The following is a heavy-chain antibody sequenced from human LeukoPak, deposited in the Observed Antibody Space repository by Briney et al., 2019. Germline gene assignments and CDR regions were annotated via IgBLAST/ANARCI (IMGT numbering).Heavy chain of an antibody. CDR1: GFTFSSYA. CDR3: TRDRGSTTMLRGVNHY. J-gene: IGHJ4*02. CDR2: ISSGSATT. Sequence: GGSLRLSCAASGFTFSSYAMSWVRQAPGKGLEWVSHISSGSATTFYADSVKGRFTISRDNTRNSLSLQINDLRVEDTAVYYCTRDRGSTTMLRGVNHYWGQGTLVTVSS. D-gene: IGHD3-10*01. V-gene: IGHV3-48*04.